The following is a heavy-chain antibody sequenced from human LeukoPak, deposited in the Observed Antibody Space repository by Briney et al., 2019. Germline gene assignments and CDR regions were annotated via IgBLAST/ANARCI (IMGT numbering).Heavy chain of an antibody. Sequence: SQTLSLTCTVSGGSISSGSYFWSWIRQPAGKGLEWIGRIDTRGSSNYNPSLKSRVTISVGTSKNQFSLKLSSVTAADTAVYYCARERSTVDDYWGQGTLVTVSS. D-gene: IGHD4-23*01. CDR3: ARERSTVDDY. J-gene: IGHJ4*02. CDR1: GGSISSGSYF. CDR2: IDTRGSS. V-gene: IGHV4-61*02.